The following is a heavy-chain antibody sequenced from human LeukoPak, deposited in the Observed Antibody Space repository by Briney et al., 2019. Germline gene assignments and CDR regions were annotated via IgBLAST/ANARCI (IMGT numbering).Heavy chain of an antibody. CDR1: GFTFSDYY. Sequence: GGSLRLSCAASGFTFSDYYMSWIRQAPGKGLEWVSCISSSGSTIYYADSVKGRFTISRDNAKNSLYLQMNSLRAEDTAVYYCARDNYYDSSGYYYYYYGMDVWGQGTTVTVSS. CDR2: ISSSGSTI. J-gene: IGHJ6*02. CDR3: ARDNYYDSSGYYYYYYGMDV. V-gene: IGHV3-11*01. D-gene: IGHD3-22*01.